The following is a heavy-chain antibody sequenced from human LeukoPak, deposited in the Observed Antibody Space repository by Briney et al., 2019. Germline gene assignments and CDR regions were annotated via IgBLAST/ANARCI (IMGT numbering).Heavy chain of an antibody. CDR2: IYYSGST. Sequence: NASETLSLTCTVSGGSISSSSYYWGWIRQPPGKGLEWIGSIYYSGSTYYNPSLKSRVTISVDTSKNQFSLKLSSVTAADTAVYYCARDGRYCSSTSCYLDYWGQGTLVTVSS. V-gene: IGHV4-39*07. J-gene: IGHJ4*02. CDR1: GGSISSSSYY. D-gene: IGHD2-2*01. CDR3: ARDGRYCSSTSCYLDY.